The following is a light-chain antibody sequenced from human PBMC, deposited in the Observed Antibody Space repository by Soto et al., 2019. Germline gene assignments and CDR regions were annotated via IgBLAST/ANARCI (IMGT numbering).Light chain of an antibody. Sequence: DIQMTQSPSSLSASVGDRVTITCRASQSITTYLNWYQQKPGKAPKLLIYVASSVQSGVPSRFSGNGSWTDFTLTTISLQPEDFATYFCQQTYSTPPLTFGGGTKVEIK. CDR1: QSITTY. CDR3: QQTYSTPPLT. CDR2: VAS. J-gene: IGKJ4*01. V-gene: IGKV1-39*01.